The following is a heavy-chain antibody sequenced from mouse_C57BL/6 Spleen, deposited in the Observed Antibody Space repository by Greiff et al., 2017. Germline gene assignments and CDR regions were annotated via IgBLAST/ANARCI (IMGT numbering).Heavy chain of an antibody. Sequence: EVMLVESGEGLVKPGGSLKLSCAASGFTFSSYAMSWVRQTPEKRLEWVAYISSGGDYIYYADTVKGRFTISRDNARNTLYLQMSSLKSEDTAMYYCTRGITTVVARAMDYWGQGTSVTVSS. CDR3: TRGITTVVARAMDY. J-gene: IGHJ4*01. CDR1: GFTFSSYA. V-gene: IGHV5-9-1*02. D-gene: IGHD1-1*01. CDR2: ISSGGDYI.